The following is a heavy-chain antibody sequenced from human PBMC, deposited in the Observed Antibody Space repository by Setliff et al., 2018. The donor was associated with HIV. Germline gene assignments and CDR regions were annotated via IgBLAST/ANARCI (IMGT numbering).Heavy chain of an antibody. CDR1: GDSISRSRYY. V-gene: IGHV4-39*01. J-gene: IGHJ5*02. D-gene: IGHD3-22*01. Sequence: SETLSLTCVVSGDSISRSRYYWGWIRQPPGKGLEWIGSFYYSGSTYYNPSLKSRVTIYVDTSKNQFSLKLSSVTAADAAVYYCASRVYYYDSSGYLREEWFDPWGQGTLVTVSS. CDR2: FYYSGST. CDR3: ASRVYYYDSSGYLREEWFDP.